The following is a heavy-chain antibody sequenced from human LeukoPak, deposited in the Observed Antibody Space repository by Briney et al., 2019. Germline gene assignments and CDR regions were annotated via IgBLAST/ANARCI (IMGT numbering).Heavy chain of an antibody. CDR3: ARHGYDFWSDSNWFDP. Sequence: SETLSLTCTVSGGSISSYYWSWIRQPPGKGLEWIGYIYYSGSTNYNPSLKSRVTISVDTSKNQFSLKLSSVTAADTAVYYCARHGYDFWSDSNWFDPWGQGTLVTVSS. V-gene: IGHV4-59*08. CDR1: GGSISSYY. D-gene: IGHD3-3*01. J-gene: IGHJ5*02. CDR2: IYYSGST.